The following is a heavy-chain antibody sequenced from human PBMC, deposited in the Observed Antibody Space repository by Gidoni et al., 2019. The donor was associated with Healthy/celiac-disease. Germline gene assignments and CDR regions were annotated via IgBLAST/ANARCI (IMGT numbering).Heavy chain of an antibody. D-gene: IGHD2-2*01. CDR2: INHSGTT. V-gene: IGHV4-34*01. J-gene: IGHJ6*03. CDR1: GGSFSGYY. CDR3: ARGRGYCSSTSCYESYYMDV. Sequence: QVQPQQWGAGLLKPPATLSLTCAVSGGSFSGYYWSWIRQPPGKGLEWIGEINHSGTTNYNPSLKSRVTISVDTSKNQFSLKLSSVTAADTAVYYCARGRGYCSSTSCYESYYMDVWGKGTTVTVSS.